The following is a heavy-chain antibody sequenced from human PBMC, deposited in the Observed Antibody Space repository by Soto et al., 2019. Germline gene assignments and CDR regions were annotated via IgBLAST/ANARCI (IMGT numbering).Heavy chain of an antibody. J-gene: IGHJ6*02. V-gene: IGHV4-30-2*01. D-gene: IGHD3-3*01. CDR2: IYHSGST. Sequence: PSETLSLTCAVSGGSISSGGYSWSWLRQPPGKGLEWIGEIYHSGSTYYNPSLKSRVTISVDKSKNQFSLKLSSVTAADTAVYYCARNGNFGQYGMDVWGQGTTVTVSS. CDR3: ARNGNFGQYGMDV. CDR1: GGSISSGGYS.